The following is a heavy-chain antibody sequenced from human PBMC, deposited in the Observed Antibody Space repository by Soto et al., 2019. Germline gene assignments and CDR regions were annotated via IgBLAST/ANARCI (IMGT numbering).Heavy chain of an antibody. J-gene: IGHJ4*02. V-gene: IGHV3-73*01. CDR2: IRSKANSYAT. D-gene: IGHD6-13*01. Sequence: GGSLRLSCAASGFTFSGSAMHWVRQASGKGLEWVGRIRSKANSYATAYAASVKGRFTISRDDSKNTAYLQMNSLKTEDTAVYYCTSSIAAAGRTDYWGQGTLVTFSS. CDR1: GFTFSGSA. CDR3: TSSIAAAGRTDY.